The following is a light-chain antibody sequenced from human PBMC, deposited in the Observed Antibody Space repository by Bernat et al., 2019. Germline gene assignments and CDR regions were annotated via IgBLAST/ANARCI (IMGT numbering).Light chain of an antibody. J-gene: IGKJ3*01. CDR3: QQRSNWPPLFT. CDR1: QSVSSY. CDR2: DAS. Sequence: EIVLTQSPATLPLSPGERATLSCRASQSVSSYLAWYQQKPGQAPRLLIYDASNRATGIPARFSGSGSGTDFTLTISSLEPEDFAVYYCQQRSNWPPLFTFGPGNKVDIK. V-gene: IGKV3-11*01.